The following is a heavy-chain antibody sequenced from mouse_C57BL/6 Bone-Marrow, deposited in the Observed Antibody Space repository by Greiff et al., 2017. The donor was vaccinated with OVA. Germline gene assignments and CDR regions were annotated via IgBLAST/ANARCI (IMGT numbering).Heavy chain of an antibody. CDR3: ARARAYGSSHAMDY. V-gene: IGHV3-3*01. J-gene: IGHJ4*01. CDR1: GFSINSDCY. D-gene: IGHD1-1*01. Sequence: EVMLVESGPSLVRPSQTLSLTCTVTGFSINSDCYWIWIRQFPGNKLEYIGYTFYSGITYYNPSLESRTYITRDTSKNQFSLKLSSVTTEDTATYYCARARAYGSSHAMDYWGQGTSVTVSS. CDR2: TFYSGIT.